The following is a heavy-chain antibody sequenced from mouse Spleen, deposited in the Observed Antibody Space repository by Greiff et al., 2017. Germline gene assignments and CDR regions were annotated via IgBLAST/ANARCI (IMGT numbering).Heavy chain of an antibody. D-gene: IGHD2-2*01. J-gene: IGHJ4*01. Sequence: QVQLQQSGPELVKPGASVKMSCKASGYTFTSYYIHWVKQRPGQGLEWIGWIYPGDGSTKYNEKFKGKTTLTADKSSSTAYMLLSSLTSEDSAIYFCARGYDEGYYAMDYWGQGTSVTVSS. CDR1: GYTFTSYY. V-gene: IGHV1S56*01. CDR2: IYPGDGST. CDR3: ARGYDEGYYAMDY.